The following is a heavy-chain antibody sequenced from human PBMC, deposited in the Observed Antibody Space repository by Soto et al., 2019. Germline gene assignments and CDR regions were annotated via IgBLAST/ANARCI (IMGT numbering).Heavy chain of an antibody. Sequence: SQTLSLTCAISGDSVSGNSVSWNWIRQSASRGLEWLGRTYYRSKWYYEYAVSVKSRITINPDTSKNQFSLQLNSVTPDDTAVYYCARRIALTGTSSFDHWGQGTQVTVSS. J-gene: IGHJ4*02. D-gene: IGHD6-19*01. CDR2: TYYRSKWYY. V-gene: IGHV6-1*01. CDR3: ARRIALTGTSSFDH. CDR1: GDSVSGNSVS.